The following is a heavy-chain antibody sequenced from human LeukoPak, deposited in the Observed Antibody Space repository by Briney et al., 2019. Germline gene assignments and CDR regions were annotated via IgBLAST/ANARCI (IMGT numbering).Heavy chain of an antibody. CDR1: GFTVSSNY. J-gene: IGHJ6*03. CDR3: ARVDYYYMVV. CDR2: IYSGGST. Sequence: PGWSLRLSCAASGFTVSSNYMSWVRQAPGKGLEWVSVIYSGGSTYYADSVKGRFTISRDNSKNTLYLQMNSLRAEDTAVYYCARVDYYYMVVWGRGTTVTVSS. V-gene: IGHV3-66*02.